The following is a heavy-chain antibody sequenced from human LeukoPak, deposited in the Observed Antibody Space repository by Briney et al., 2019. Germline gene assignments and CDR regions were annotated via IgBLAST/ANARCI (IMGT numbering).Heavy chain of an antibody. Sequence: SETLSLTCTVSSGSISTSNYYWGWVRQPPGKALEWIGSIFYSGSTYYSPSLKSRVTISLDTSRNQFSLKLNSVTAADTAVYCCARRYGDYRNWFDPWGQGTLVTVSS. D-gene: IGHD4-17*01. J-gene: IGHJ5*02. V-gene: IGHV4-39*07. CDR3: ARRYGDYRNWFDP. CDR2: IFYSGST. CDR1: SGSISTSNYY.